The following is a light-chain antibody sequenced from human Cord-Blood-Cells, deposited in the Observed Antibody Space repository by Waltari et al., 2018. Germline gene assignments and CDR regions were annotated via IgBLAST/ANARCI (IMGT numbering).Light chain of an antibody. CDR3: CSYAGSYTV. CDR1: SRYVGGYNY. Sequence: QSALTQPRSVSGSPGQSVTISCTGTSRYVGGYNYVSWYQQHPGKAPKLMIYDVSKRPSGVPDRFSGSKSGNTASLTITGLQAEDEADYYCCSYAGSYTVFGGGTKLTVL. V-gene: IGLV2-11*01. CDR2: DVS. J-gene: IGLJ3*02.